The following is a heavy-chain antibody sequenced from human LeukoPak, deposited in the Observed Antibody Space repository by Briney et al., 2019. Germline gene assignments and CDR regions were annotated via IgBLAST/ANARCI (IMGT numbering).Heavy chain of an antibody. CDR3: ARDQGRDRMDV. J-gene: IGHJ6*02. D-gene: IGHD3-10*01. CDR1: GSSISSYY. V-gene: IGHV4-59*01. CDR2: IYYSGST. Sequence: SETLSLTCTVSGSSISSYYWSWIRQPPGKGLEWIGYIYYSGSTNYNPSLKSRVTISVDTSKNQFSLKLSSVTAADTAVYYCARDQGRDRMDVWGQGTTVTVSS.